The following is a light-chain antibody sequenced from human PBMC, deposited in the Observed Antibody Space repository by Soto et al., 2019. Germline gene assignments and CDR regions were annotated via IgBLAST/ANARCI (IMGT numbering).Light chain of an antibody. CDR1: SSDVGGYNY. CDR3: SSYTSSNTRYV. Sequence: QSALTQPASVSGSPGQSLTISCTGTSSDVGGYNYVSWYQQHPGKAPKLMIYDVSNRPSGVSNRFSGSKSGNTASLTISGLQAEDEADYYCSSYTSSNTRYVFGTGTKVTVL. J-gene: IGLJ1*01. V-gene: IGLV2-14*01. CDR2: DVS.